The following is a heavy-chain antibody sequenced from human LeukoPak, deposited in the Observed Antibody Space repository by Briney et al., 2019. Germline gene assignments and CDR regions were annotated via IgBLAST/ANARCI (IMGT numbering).Heavy chain of an antibody. J-gene: IGHJ3*02. V-gene: IGHV4-61*02. Sequence: PSETLSLTCTVSGDSISSGDYYWSWIRQPAGKGLEWIGRISSSGSTNYNPSLKRRVTISVDTSKNQFSLELRSVTAADTAVYFCARGPYSYDSSGAFDIWGQGTMVTVSS. CDR2: ISSSGST. D-gene: IGHD3-22*01. CDR3: ARGPYSYDSSGAFDI. CDR1: GDSISSGDYY.